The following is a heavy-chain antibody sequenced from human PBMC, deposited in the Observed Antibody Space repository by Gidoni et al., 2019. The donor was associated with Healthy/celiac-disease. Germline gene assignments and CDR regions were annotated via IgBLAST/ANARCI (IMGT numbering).Heavy chain of an antibody. CDR2: ISWNSGSI. Sequence: EVQLVESGGGLVQPGRSLRLSCAASGLTFDDYAMHWVRPAPGKGLEWVSGISWNSGSIGYADSVKGRFTISRDNAKNSLYLQMNSLRAEDTALYYCARRGCSSTSCSFDPWGQGTLVTVSS. V-gene: IGHV3-9*01. CDR1: GLTFDDYA. J-gene: IGHJ5*02. CDR3: ARRGCSSTSCSFDP. D-gene: IGHD2-2*01.